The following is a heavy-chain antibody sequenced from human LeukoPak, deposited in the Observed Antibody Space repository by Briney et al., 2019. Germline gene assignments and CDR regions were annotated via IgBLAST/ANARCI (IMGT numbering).Heavy chain of an antibody. V-gene: IGHV3-11*01. CDR1: GFNFSDYY. Sequence: GGSLRLSCVASGFNFSDYYMNWIRQSPGKGLEWISYMSSRSGIIYYADSVRGRFTISGDNSKNTLYLQMNSLRVEDTAVYFCARDPGAFPYFFVCWGQGTLVTVSS. D-gene: IGHD4/OR15-4a*01. CDR2: MSSRSGII. CDR3: ARDPGAFPYFFVC. J-gene: IGHJ4*02.